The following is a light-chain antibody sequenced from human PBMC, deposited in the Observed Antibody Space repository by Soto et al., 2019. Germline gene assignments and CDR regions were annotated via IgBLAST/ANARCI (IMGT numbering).Light chain of an antibody. Sequence: DIPMTQSPSSLSASVGDRVTITCRASQSIYIYLNWYQQTPGTAPRLLISGASNLQSGVPSRFGGSGSGTDFTLTINSLQPEDFATYYCQHSYSTPLTFGQGTRLEIK. CDR3: QHSYSTPLT. J-gene: IGKJ5*01. CDR2: GAS. CDR1: QSIYIY. V-gene: IGKV1-39*01.